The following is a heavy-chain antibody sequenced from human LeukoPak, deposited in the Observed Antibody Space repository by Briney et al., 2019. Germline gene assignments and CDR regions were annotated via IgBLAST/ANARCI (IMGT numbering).Heavy chain of an antibody. CDR3: VSLRVSTVRDSFDL. J-gene: IGHJ3*01. D-gene: IGHD3-10*01. CDR2: IKKDGSLK. V-gene: IGHV3-7*01. Sequence: PGGSLRLSCAASGFAFDIYWMTWVRQAPGKGLEGVANIKKDGSLKQYVDAVRGRFTVSRDNAKNSLYLQMNSLRADDTAVYYCVSLRVSTVRDSFDLWGQGTMVTVSS. CDR1: GFAFDIYW.